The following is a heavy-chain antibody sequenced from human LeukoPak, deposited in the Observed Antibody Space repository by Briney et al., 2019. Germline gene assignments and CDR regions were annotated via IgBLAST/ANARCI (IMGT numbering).Heavy chain of an antibody. V-gene: IGHV1-2*02. CDR3: AXDLTGDPAAYFDF. D-gene: IGHD3-9*01. J-gene: IGHJ4*02. CDR2: INPDSGGT. Sequence: ASVKVSCKASGYTFTGYHIHWVRQAPGQGLEWMGWINPDSGGTNFPQNFQGRVTMTRDTSISKAYMEISWLRSDETAVYYCAXDLTGDPAAYFDFWGQGTLVTVSS. CDR1: GYTFTGYH.